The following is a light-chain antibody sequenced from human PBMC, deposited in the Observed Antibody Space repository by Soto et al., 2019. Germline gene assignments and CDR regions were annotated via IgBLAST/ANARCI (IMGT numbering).Light chain of an antibody. Sequence: QSALTQPPSASGSPGQSVTIPCTGTSSDVGGYTYVSWYQQHPGKAPKLMIYEVSKRPTGVPDRFSGSKSGNTASLTVSGLQAEDGADYFCSSYAGSNIYVFGTGTKVTVL. CDR3: SSYAGSNIYV. V-gene: IGLV2-8*01. J-gene: IGLJ1*01. CDR1: SSDVGGYTY. CDR2: EVS.